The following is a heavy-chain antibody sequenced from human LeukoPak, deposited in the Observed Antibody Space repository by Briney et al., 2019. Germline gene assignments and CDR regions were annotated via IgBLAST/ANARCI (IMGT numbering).Heavy chain of an antibody. Sequence: GGSLRLSCAASGFTFSSYSMNWVRQAPGKGLEWVSSISSSSYIYYADSVKGRFTISRDNAKNSLYLQMNSLRAEDTAVYYCANVGSGSYPVPYWGQGTLVTVSS. V-gene: IGHV3-21*01. CDR3: ANVGSGSYPVPY. D-gene: IGHD3-10*01. J-gene: IGHJ4*02. CDR1: GFTFSSYS. CDR2: ISSSSYI.